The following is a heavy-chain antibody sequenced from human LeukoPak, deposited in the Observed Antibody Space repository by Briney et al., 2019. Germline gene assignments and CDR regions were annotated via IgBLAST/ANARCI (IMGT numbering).Heavy chain of an antibody. D-gene: IGHD2-2*01. CDR2: INPSGGST. Sequence: ASVTVSCKASGYTLTSYYMHWVRQAPGQGLEWMGIINPSGGSTSYAQKFQGRVTMTRDTSTSTVYMELSSLRSEDTAVYYCARTHCSSTSCYDRGAFDIWGQGTMVTVSS. J-gene: IGHJ3*02. V-gene: IGHV1-46*01. CDR1: GYTLTSYY. CDR3: ARTHCSSTSCYDRGAFDI.